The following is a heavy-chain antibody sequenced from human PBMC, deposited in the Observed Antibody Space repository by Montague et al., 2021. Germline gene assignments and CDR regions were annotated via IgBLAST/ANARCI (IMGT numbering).Heavy chain of an antibody. CDR3: ARDSPVVEPWVGEHKGAFDI. CDR2: VYKRGDT. CDR1: GDSISSYEYY. D-gene: IGHD3-10*01. J-gene: IGHJ3*02. V-gene: IGHV4-4*07. Sequence: SETLSLTCSVSGDSISSYEYYWTWIRQPAGRGLEWIGRVYKRGDTNTNPSLRSRLTLSVDTSKNHFSLTLTSVTAADKAVYFCARDSPVVEPWVGEHKGAFDIWGQGTMVTVSS.